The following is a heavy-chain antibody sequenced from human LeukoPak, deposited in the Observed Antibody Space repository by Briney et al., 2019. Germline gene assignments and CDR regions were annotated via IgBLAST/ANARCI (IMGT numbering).Heavy chain of an antibody. CDR1: GFTFSNAW. D-gene: IGHD1-1*01. J-gene: IGHJ4*02. V-gene: IGHV3-15*01. CDR3: TTAPSWNGDF. Sequence: PGGSLRLSCAASGFTFSNAWMSCVRQAPGKGLEWVGRIKSKTDGDTTDYDAPVQGRVTISSDDSKNKLYLQMNSLKTEDTAVYCCTTAPSWNGDFWGQGALVTVSS. CDR2: IKSKTDGDTT.